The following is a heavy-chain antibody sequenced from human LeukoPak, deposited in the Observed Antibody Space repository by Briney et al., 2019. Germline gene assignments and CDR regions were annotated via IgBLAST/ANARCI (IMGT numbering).Heavy chain of an antibody. D-gene: IGHD6-6*01. CDR3: ARHDAGIAARPFDN. V-gene: IGHV4-4*09. CDR1: GGSISTYY. CDR2: IHASGPT. J-gene: IGHJ4*02. Sequence: SETLSLTCTVSGGSISTYYWSWIRRPPGKGLEWIAYIHASGPTNYNPSLKSRITISVDTSKNQFSLKLSSAPAADTAVYYCARHDAGIAARPFDNWGQGTLVTVSS.